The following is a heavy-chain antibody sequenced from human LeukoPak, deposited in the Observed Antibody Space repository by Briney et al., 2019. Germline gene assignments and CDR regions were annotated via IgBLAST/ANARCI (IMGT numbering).Heavy chain of an antibody. V-gene: IGHV3-23*01. CDR2: ISYSGGST. CDR3: ASPGFYFGVVIPFDY. CDR1: GFTFSGYA. Sequence: PGGSLRLSCAASGFTFSGYAMSWVRQAPGKGLEWVSTISYSGGSTYYADSVKGRFTISRDNSKNTLYLQMNSLRAEDTAVYYCASPGFYFGVVIPFDYWGQGTLVTVSS. J-gene: IGHJ4*02. D-gene: IGHD3-3*01.